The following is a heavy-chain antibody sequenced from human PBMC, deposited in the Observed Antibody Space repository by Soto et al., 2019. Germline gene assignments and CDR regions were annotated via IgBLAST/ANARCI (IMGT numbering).Heavy chain of an antibody. CDR3: AKESSAPYSSSYYYYYYGMDV. CDR1: GFTFDDYA. J-gene: IGHJ6*02. V-gene: IGHV3-43*02. D-gene: IGHD6-6*01. CDR2: ISGDGGST. Sequence: GESLKISCAASGFTFDDYAMHWVRQAPGKGLEWVSLISGDGGSTYYADSVKGRFTISRDNSKNSLYLQMNSLRTEDTALYYCAKESSAPYSSSYYYYYYGMDVWGQGTTVTVSS.